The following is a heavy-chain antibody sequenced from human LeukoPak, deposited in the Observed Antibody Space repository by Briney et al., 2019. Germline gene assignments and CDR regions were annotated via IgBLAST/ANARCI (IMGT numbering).Heavy chain of an antibody. CDR3: ARDKDWGFDY. D-gene: IGHD3-16*01. V-gene: IGHV3-33*01. CDR1: GFTFSSYG. J-gene: IGHJ4*02. CDR2: IWYDGSNK. Sequence: PGGSLRLSCAASGFTFSSYGMHWVRQAPGKGLERVAVIWYDGSNKYYADSVKGRFTISRDNAQNSLYLQMNSLRDEDTAVYYCARDKDWGFDYWGQGTLVTVSS.